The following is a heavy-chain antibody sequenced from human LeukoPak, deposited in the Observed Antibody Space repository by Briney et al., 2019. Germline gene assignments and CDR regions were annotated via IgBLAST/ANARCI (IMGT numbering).Heavy chain of an antibody. CDR2: IYHSGST. D-gene: IGHD2-2*01. Sequence: PSETLSLTCTVSGGSISSSAYYWGWIRQPPGKGLEWIGNIYHSGSTYYNPSLKSRVAISVDTSKNQFSLKLSSVTAADTAVYYCARHPYCSSTSCSKNWFDPWGQGTLVTVSS. J-gene: IGHJ5*02. CDR3: ARHPYCSSTSCSKNWFDP. CDR1: GGSISSSAYY. V-gene: IGHV4-39*01.